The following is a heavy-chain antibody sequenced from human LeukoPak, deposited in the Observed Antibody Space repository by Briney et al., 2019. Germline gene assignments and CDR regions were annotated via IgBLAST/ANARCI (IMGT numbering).Heavy chain of an antibody. Sequence: GGSLRLSCAASGFTFSSNSMNWVRQAPGKGLEWVSSISSSGSYRYYADSVKGRFTISRDNAKSSLYLQMNSLRAEDTAVYYCAREGTGEEFDYWGQGTLVTVSS. CDR3: AREGTGEEFDY. CDR1: GFTFSSNS. J-gene: IGHJ4*02. CDR2: ISSSGSYR. V-gene: IGHV3-21*01. D-gene: IGHD7-27*01.